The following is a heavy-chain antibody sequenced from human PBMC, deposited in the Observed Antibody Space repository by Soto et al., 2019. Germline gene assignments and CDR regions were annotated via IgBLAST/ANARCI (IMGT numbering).Heavy chain of an antibody. J-gene: IGHJ3*02. Sequence: QLQLQESGPGLVKPSETLSLTCSVSGGSIGSTYNYWAWVRQPPGKGLEWIGSIYYSGITYYNPSLKSRVTTSVDTSENQFSLELSSVTAAATTIYYCARQHGDPRCAAFDMWGQGTMVTCSS. D-gene: IGHD4-17*01. CDR3: ARQHGDPRCAAFDM. CDR1: GGSIGSTYNY. V-gene: IGHV4-39*01. CDR2: IYYSGIT.